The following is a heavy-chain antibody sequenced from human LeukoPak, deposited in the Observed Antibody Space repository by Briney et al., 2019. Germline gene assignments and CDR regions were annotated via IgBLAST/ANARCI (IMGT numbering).Heavy chain of an antibody. J-gene: IGHJ4*02. Sequence: PGRSLRLSCAASGFTFSSYGMHWVRQAPGKGLEWVAVISYDGNNKYYADSVKGRFTISRDNSKNTLYLQMNSLRAEDTAVYYCAKVGRVWQWLDYFDYWGQGTLVTVS. CDR2: ISYDGNNK. V-gene: IGHV3-30*18. CDR3: AKVGRVWQWLDYFDY. CDR1: GFTFSSYG. D-gene: IGHD6-19*01.